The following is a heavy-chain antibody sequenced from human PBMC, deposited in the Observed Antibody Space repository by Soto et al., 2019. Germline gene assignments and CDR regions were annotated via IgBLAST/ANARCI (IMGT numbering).Heavy chain of an antibody. CDR1: GFTFSSYG. Sequence: QVQLVESGGGVVQPGRSLRLSCAASGFTFSSYGMHWVRQAPGKGLEWVAVISYDGSNKYYADSVKGRFTISRDNSKNTLYLQMNRLRAEDTAVYYCAKDPQGAARPDSAFDIWGQGTMVTVSS. V-gene: IGHV3-30*18. CDR3: AKDPQGAARPDSAFDI. J-gene: IGHJ3*02. CDR2: ISYDGSNK. D-gene: IGHD6-6*01.